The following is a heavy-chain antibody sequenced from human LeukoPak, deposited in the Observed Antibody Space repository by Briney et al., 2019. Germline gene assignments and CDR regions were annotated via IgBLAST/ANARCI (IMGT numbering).Heavy chain of an antibody. D-gene: IGHD1-1*01. CDR3: ARGTTGTTAEFDY. CDR1: GFTFSSYW. J-gene: IGHJ4*02. Sequence: GGSLRLSCAASGFTFSSYWMHWVRQAPGKGLVWVSRINSDWSSTSYADSVKGRFTISRDNAKNTLYLQMNSLRAEDTAVYYCARGTTGTTAEFDYWGQGTLVTVSS. V-gene: IGHV3-74*01. CDR2: INSDWSST.